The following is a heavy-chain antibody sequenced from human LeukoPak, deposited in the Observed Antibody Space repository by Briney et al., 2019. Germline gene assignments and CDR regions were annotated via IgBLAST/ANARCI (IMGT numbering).Heavy chain of an antibody. V-gene: IGHV4-38-2*02. J-gene: IGHJ5*02. CDR2: IYHSGST. Sequence: SETLSLTCTVSGYSINNGYFWGWIRQPPGKGLEWIGNIYHSGSTNYNPSLKSRVTISVDTSKNQFSLKLSSVTAADTAVYYCARESLPTNWFDPWGQGTLVTVSS. CDR1: GYSINNGYF. CDR3: ARESLPTNWFDP. D-gene: IGHD2-2*01.